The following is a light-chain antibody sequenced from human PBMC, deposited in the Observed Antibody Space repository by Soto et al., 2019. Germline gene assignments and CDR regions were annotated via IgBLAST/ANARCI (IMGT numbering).Light chain of an antibody. CDR2: DVS. CDR1: QSVDSN. J-gene: IGKJ1*01. CDR3: QQYNDWPPT. V-gene: IGKV3-15*01. Sequence: EIVMTQSPATLSVSPGEGATLSCSASQSVDSNLAWYQQKPGQTPRLLIYDVSSRATGVPSRFSGTGSETDFTLSIGSLQSEDFAVYYCQQYNDWPPTFGQGTKVDIK.